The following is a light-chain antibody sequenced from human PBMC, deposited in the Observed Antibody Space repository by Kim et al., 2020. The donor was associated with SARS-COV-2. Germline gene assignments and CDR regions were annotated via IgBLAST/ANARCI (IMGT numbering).Light chain of an antibody. V-gene: IGKV3-11*01. J-gene: IGKJ5*01. CDR2: DAS. CDR3: QQRSNWPPIT. CDR1: QSVSSY. Sequence: SPGKRATLPCRASQSVSSYLAGYQQKPGQAPRLLIYDASNRATGIPARFSGSGSGTDFTLTISSLEPEDFAVYYCQQRSNWPPITFGQGTRLEIK.